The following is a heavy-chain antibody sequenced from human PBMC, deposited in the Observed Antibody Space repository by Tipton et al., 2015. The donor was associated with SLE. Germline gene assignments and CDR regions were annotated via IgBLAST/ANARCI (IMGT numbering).Heavy chain of an antibody. Sequence: TLSLTCTVSGGSISSGSYYWSWIRQPPGKGLEWIGEINHSASTTYNPSLKSRVTISIDTSKKQFSLKLSSVTAADTAVYYCARGLSSLVGFYYYYYMDVWGKGTTVTVSS. CDR3: ARGLSSLVGFYYYYYMDV. J-gene: IGHJ6*03. V-gene: IGHV4-39*07. D-gene: IGHD2-8*02. CDR1: GGSISSGSYY. CDR2: INHSAST.